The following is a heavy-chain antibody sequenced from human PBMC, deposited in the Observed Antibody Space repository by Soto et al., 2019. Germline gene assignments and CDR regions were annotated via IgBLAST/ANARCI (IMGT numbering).Heavy chain of an antibody. CDR3: ARADEYCSSTSCYN. Sequence: SSETLSLTCTVSGGSISRGGYYWSWIRQHPGKGLGWIGYIYYSGSTYYNPSLKSRVTISVDTSKNQFSLKLSSVTAADTAVYYCARADEYCSSTSCYNWGQGTLVTVS. J-gene: IGHJ4*02. CDR1: GGSISRGGYY. CDR2: IYYSGST. V-gene: IGHV4-31*03. D-gene: IGHD2-2*01.